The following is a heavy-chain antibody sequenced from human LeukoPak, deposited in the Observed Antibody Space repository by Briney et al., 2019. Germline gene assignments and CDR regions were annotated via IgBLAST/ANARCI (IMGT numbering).Heavy chain of an antibody. J-gene: IGHJ5*02. Sequence: SETLSLTCAVSGYSISSGYYWGWIRQPPEKGLEWIGSIYNSGSTHYNPSLKSRVTISVDRSKNQFSLKLSSVTAADTAVYYCASHCSGGSCYEGYNWFDPWGQGTLVTVSS. CDR2: IYNSGST. V-gene: IGHV4-38-2*01. CDR1: GYSISSGYY. D-gene: IGHD2-15*01. CDR3: ASHCSGGSCYEGYNWFDP.